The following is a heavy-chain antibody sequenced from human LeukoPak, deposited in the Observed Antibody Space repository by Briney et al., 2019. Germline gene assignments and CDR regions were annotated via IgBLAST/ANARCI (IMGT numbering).Heavy chain of an antibody. CDR3: ARDRGYYYDSSGYYYV. Sequence: ASVKVSCKASGYTFTSYDINWVRQATGQGLEWMGRMNPNSGNTGYAQKFQGRVTMTRNTSISTAYMELSSLRSEDTAVYYCARDRGYYYDSSGYYYVWGQGTLVTVSS. D-gene: IGHD3-22*01. CDR1: GYTFTSYD. CDR2: MNPNSGNT. V-gene: IGHV1-8*01. J-gene: IGHJ4*02.